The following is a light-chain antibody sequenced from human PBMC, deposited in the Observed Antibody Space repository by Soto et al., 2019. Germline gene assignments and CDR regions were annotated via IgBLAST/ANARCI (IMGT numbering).Light chain of an antibody. CDR3: QQYNSYSIT. CDR1: QSISTW. CDR2: KAS. V-gene: IGKV1-5*03. J-gene: IGKJ5*01. Sequence: DIQMTQSPSTLSASVGDRVTITCRASQSISTWLAWYQQKPGKAPKLLIYKASSLESGVPSRFSGSGSGTEFTLTISSLQPDDFAIHYCQQYNSYSITFGQGTRLDIK.